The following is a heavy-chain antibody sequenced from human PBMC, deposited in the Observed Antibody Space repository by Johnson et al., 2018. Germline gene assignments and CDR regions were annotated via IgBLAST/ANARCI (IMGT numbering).Heavy chain of an antibody. CDR1: EFTFSNYD. CDR2: LGGGGDI. V-gene: IGHV3-13*01. Sequence: EVQLVESGGGLAQPGGSLRLSCAASEFTFSNYDMHWVRQATGKGLEWVSTLGGGGDIYYRDSVKGRFTISRGRAQNSLSLQMDSLGAGDPAVYSCARSRGFTGEPYVCYMDVWGKVTTVTVSS. J-gene: IGHJ6*03. D-gene: IGHD6-25*01. CDR3: ARSRGFTGEPYVCYMDV.